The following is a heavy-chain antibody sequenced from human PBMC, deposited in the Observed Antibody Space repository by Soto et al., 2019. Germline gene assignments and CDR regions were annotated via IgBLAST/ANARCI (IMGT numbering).Heavy chain of an antibody. V-gene: IGHV3-23*01. J-gene: IGHJ4*02. Sequence: EVQLLESGGGLVQPGGSLRLSCAASGFTFSRYGMSWVRQPPGKGLEWVSAISGSGGDTYYADSVKCRFTISRDNSKNTLYMQMSSLRAEDTAVYYCAKAMAYSSGLVGYFDYWGQGTMVSVSS. CDR2: ISGSGGDT. CDR1: GFTFSRYG. CDR3: AKAMAYSSGLVGYFDY. D-gene: IGHD6-19*01.